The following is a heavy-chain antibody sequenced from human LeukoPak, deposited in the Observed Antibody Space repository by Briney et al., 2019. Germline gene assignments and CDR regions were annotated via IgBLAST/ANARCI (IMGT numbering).Heavy chain of an antibody. V-gene: IGHV4-34*01. Sequence: SETLSLTCVVYGGTFSGYYWSWVRQPPGKGLEWMGDINHSGSANYMPTLKSRVTISVDTSKSQFSLKLSSVTAADTAVYYCARGRRAAAAPFDYWGQGTLVTVSS. J-gene: IGHJ4*02. D-gene: IGHD6-13*01. CDR3: ARGRRAAAAPFDY. CDR1: GGTFSGYY. CDR2: INHSGSA.